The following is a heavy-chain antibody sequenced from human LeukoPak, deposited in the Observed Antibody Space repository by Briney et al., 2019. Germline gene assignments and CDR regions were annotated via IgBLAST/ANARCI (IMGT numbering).Heavy chain of an antibody. CDR3: AREGDGYNYFDY. CDR2: IYSGGSR. CDR1: GFTVSSNY. D-gene: IGHD5-24*01. Sequence: PGGSLRLSCAASGFTVSSNYMSWVRQAPGKGLEWVSVIYSGGSRYYADSVKGRFTISRDNSKNTLYLQMNSLRVEDTAVYYCAREGDGYNYFDYWGQGTLVTVSS. V-gene: IGHV3-53*01. J-gene: IGHJ4*02.